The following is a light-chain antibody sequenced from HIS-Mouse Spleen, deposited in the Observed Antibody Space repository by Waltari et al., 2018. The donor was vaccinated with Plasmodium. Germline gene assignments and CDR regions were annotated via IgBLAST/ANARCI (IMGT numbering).Light chain of an antibody. J-gene: IGLJ3*02. CDR3: YSAADNNLV. CDR2: KYT. Sequence: SYELTQPSSVSVSPGQTARITCSGDVLAKKYARWFQQKPGQAPVMVIYKYTERPSGIPERFYGSSSGTTVTLTISVGQVEDEADYYCYSAADNNLVFGGGTKLTVL. CDR1: VLAKKY. V-gene: IGLV3-27*01.